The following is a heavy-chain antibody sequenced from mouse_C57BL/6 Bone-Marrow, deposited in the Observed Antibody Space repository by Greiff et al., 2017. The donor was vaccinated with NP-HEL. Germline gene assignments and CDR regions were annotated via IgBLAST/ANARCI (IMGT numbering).Heavy chain of an antibody. CDR2: IDPSDSYT. V-gene: IGHV1-69*01. CDR1: GYTFTSYW. D-gene: IGHD2-4*01. Sequence: VQLQQPGAELVMPGASVKLSCKASGYTFTSYWMHWVKQRPGQGLEWIGEIDPSDSYTNYNQKFKGKSTSTVDKSSSTAYMQLSSLTSEDSAVYYCARDYDYDYFDYWGQGTTLTVSS. CDR3: ARDYDYDYFDY. J-gene: IGHJ2*01.